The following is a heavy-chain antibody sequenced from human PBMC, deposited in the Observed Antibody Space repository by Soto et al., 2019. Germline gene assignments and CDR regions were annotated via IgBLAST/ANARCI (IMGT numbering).Heavy chain of an antibody. CDR1: GYTFTSYY. V-gene: IGHV1-46*03. CDR2: INPSGGST. CDR3: ARGQAPKPNLDAFDI. Sequence: ASVKVSCKASGYTFTSYYMHWVRQAPGQGLEWMGIINPSGGSTSYAQKFQGRVTMTMDTSTSTVYMELSSLRSEDTAVYYCARGQAPKPNLDAFDIWGQGTMVTVSS. J-gene: IGHJ3*02.